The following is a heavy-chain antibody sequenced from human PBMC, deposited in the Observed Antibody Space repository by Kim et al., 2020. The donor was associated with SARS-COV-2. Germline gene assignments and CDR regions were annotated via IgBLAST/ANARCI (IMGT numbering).Heavy chain of an antibody. CDR2: IGSDSNT. CDR3: AKRLATAASPIDY. J-gene: IGHJ4*02. V-gene: IGHV3-23*01. CDR1: GFIFSRYA. Sequence: GGSLRLSCAASGFIFSRYAMNWVRQAPGKGLEWVSTIGSDSNTFYADSVKGRFTISRDNSKNTLYLQMNILRADATAVYYCAKRLATAASPIDYWGQGTL. D-gene: IGHD2-2*01.